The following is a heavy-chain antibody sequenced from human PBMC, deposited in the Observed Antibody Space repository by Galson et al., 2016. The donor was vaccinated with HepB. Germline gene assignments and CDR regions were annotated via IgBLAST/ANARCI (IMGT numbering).Heavy chain of an antibody. CDR3: ARIFYDRLTRDYYGMDV. V-gene: IGHV3-13*04. CDR1: GFSFSTYD. Sequence: SLRLSCAGSGFSFSTYDMHWVRQATGKGLEWVSAIGSDGGTYYSGSVKGRFTISRDSAKNSLYLQMDSLRDGDTAVYYCARIFYDRLTRDYYGMDVWGQGTTVTVSS. D-gene: IGHD3-9*01. J-gene: IGHJ6*02. CDR2: IGSDGGT.